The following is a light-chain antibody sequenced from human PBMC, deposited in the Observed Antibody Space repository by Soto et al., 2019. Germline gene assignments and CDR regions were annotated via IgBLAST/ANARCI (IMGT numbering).Light chain of an antibody. CDR3: SSYAGSTVV. CDR2: DVS. J-gene: IGLJ2*01. V-gene: IGLV2-8*01. CDR1: SSDVGGYNY. Sequence: QSALTQPPSASGSPGQSVTISCTGTSSDVGGYNYVSWYQQHPGKAPKLMIYDVSKRPSGVPDRFSCSKSGNTASLTVSGLQAEDEADYYCSSYAGSTVVFGGGTKLTVL.